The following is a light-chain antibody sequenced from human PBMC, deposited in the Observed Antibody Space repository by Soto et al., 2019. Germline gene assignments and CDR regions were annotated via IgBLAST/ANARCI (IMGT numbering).Light chain of an antibody. Sequence: DIQMTQSPSSLSASVGDRVTITCRASQTISRYLNWYQQRPGKAPNLLIYSASSLQSGVPSRFSGSGSGTEFILNISSLQPDDFATYYCLQDYNYPVTFGQGTKVDIK. CDR2: SAS. J-gene: IGKJ1*01. CDR3: LQDYNYPVT. V-gene: IGKV1-39*01. CDR1: QTISRY.